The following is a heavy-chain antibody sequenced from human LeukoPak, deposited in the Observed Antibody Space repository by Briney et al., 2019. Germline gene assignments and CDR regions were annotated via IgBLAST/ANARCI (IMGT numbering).Heavy chain of an antibody. J-gene: IGHJ5*02. Sequence: PGGSLRLSCAASGFXFSSYAISWVRQAPGKGLEWVSGISGSGGSTYYADSVKGRFTISRDNSKNTLYLQMNSLRAEDTAVYYCAKDPVEMATVNWFDPWGQGTLVTVSS. CDR3: AKDPVEMATVNWFDP. V-gene: IGHV3-23*01. CDR1: GFXFSSYA. D-gene: IGHD5-24*01. CDR2: ISGSGGST.